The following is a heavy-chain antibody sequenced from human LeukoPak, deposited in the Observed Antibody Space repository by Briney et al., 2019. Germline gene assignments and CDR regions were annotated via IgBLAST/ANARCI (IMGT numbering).Heavy chain of an antibody. CDR1: GFTFDDYA. V-gene: IGHV3-9*01. CDR3: TRDLMDYDVSTGLHHYYMDV. Sequence: GGSLRLSCAASGFTFDDYAMHWVRQAPGKGLEWDSAISWNSGTIGYADSVKGRFTISRDNAKNTLYLQMNTLRVEDTAVYYCTRDLMDYDVSTGLHHYYMDVWGQGTTVTVSS. CDR2: ISWNSGTI. J-gene: IGHJ6*02. D-gene: IGHD3-9*01.